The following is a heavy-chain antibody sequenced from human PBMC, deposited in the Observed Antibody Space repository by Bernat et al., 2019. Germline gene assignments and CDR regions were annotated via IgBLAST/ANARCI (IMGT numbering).Heavy chain of an antibody. Sequence: EVQLLESGGGLVQPGGSLRLSCAASGFTFSSYAMSWVRQAPGKGLEWVSVISYSDGSSTSYADSVKGRFTISRDNAKNTLYLQMNSLRAEDTAVYYCARPGYGDRSGYYYYYYMDVWGKGTTVTVSS. V-gene: IGHV3-74*02. CDR3: ARPGYGDRSGYYYYYYMDV. J-gene: IGHJ6*03. D-gene: IGHD4-17*01. CDR2: ISYSDGSST. CDR1: GFTFSSYA.